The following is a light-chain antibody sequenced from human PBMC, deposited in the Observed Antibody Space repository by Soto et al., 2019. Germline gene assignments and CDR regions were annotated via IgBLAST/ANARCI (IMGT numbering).Light chain of an antibody. J-gene: IGLJ1*01. CDR2: DVS. CDR3: SSFRSSSTSYV. V-gene: IGLV2-14*03. Sequence: QSVLTHPASGSGSPGQSITMTCTGTSSDIGDSNYVSWYQQHPGKAPKLVIYDVSNRPSGVSNRFSGSKSANTASLTISGLQAEDEADYYCSSFRSSSTSYVFGTGTKV. CDR1: SSDIGDSNY.